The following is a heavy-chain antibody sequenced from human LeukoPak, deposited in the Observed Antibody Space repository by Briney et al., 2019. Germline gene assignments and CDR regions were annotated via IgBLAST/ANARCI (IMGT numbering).Heavy chain of an antibody. J-gene: IGHJ4*02. D-gene: IGHD1-26*01. CDR2: VYQSGTT. V-gene: IGHV4-38-2*02. CDR3: ARDVVGGGNFDY. CDR1: GFSISSGHY. Sequence: SETLSLTCTVSGFSISSGHYWGWVRQPPGAGLEWIGSVYQSGTTNYNPSLKSRVTISVDTSKNQFSLKLSSVTAADTAVYYCARDVVGGGNFDYWGQGTLVTVSS.